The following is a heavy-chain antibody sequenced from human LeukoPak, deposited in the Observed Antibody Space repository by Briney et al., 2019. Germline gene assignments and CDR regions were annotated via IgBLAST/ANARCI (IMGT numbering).Heavy chain of an antibody. D-gene: IGHD2-8*01. J-gene: IGHJ6*03. CDR3: AKALGYCTNDVCWVDYMDV. V-gene: IGHV3-23*01. CDR2: ISGSGGST. Sequence: GGSLRLSCAASRFTFSSYAMTWVRQAPGKGLEWVSAISGSGGSTYYADSVKGRFTISRDNSKNTLYLQMNNLRAEDTAVYYCAKALGYCTNDVCWVDYMDVWGKGTTVTVSS. CDR1: RFTFSSYA.